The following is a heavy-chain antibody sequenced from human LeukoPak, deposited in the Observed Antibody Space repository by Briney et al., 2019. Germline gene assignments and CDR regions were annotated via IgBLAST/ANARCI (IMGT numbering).Heavy chain of an antibody. V-gene: IGHV4-34*01. Sequence: SETLSLTCAVYGGSFSGYYWSWTRQPPGKGLEWIGEINHSGSTNYNPSLKSRVTISVDTSKNQFSLKLSSVTAADTAVYYCAREPVTTVTTVAAFDIWGQGTMVTVSS. J-gene: IGHJ3*02. D-gene: IGHD4-17*01. CDR2: INHSGST. CDR3: AREPVTTVTTVAAFDI. CDR1: GGSFSGYY.